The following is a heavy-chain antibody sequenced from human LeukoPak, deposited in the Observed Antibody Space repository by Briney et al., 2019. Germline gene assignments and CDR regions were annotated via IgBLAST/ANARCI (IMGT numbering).Heavy chain of an antibody. CDR1: GFTFSSYA. J-gene: IGHJ4*02. D-gene: IGHD6-13*01. V-gene: IGHV3-23*01. Sequence: PGGSLRLSCAASGFTFSSYAMSWVRQAPGKGLEWVSAISGSGGSTYYADSVKGRFTISRDNSKNTLYLQMNSLRAEDTAVYYCARDTGLAAALPTDYWGQGTLVTVSS. CDR2: ISGSGGST. CDR3: ARDTGLAAALPTDY.